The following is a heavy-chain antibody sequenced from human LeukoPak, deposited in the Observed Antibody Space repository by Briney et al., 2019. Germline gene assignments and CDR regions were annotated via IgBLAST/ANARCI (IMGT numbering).Heavy chain of an antibody. Sequence: GGSLRLSCAASGFTFSSYGMHWVRQVPGKGLEWVAVISYDGSNKYYADSVKGRFTISRDNSKNTLYLQMNSLRAEDTAVYYCAKDRGGSNFWSGYYFDYWGQGTLVTVSS. J-gene: IGHJ4*02. D-gene: IGHD3-3*01. CDR2: ISYDGSNK. CDR3: AKDRGGSNFWSGYYFDY. V-gene: IGHV3-30*18. CDR1: GFTFSSYG.